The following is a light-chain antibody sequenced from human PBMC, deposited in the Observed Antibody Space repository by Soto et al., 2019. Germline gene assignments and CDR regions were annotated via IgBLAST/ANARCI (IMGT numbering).Light chain of an antibody. J-gene: IGLJ1*01. CDR1: SSDVGGYSY. V-gene: IGLV2-14*01. Sequence: QSALTQPASVSGSPGQSITISCTGTSSDVGGYSYVSWYQQHPGKAPKLMIYEVSNRPSGVSNRFSGSKSGNTASLTISGLQAEDEADYYCSSYTSSNTLLFGSGTKVTVL. CDR3: SSYTSSNTLL. CDR2: EVS.